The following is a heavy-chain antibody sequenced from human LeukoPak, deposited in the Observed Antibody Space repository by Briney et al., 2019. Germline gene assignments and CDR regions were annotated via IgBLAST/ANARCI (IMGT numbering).Heavy chain of an antibody. CDR2: INPSGGST. Sequence: ASVKVSCKASGYTFTSYYMHWVRQAPGQGLEWMGIINPSGGSTSYAQKFQGRVTMIKDTSTNSAYMELNKLTSDDTAVYYCGRGNKSFDPWGQGTLVTVSS. J-gene: IGHJ5*02. CDR1: GYTFTSYY. CDR3: GRGNKSFDP. V-gene: IGHV1-46*01.